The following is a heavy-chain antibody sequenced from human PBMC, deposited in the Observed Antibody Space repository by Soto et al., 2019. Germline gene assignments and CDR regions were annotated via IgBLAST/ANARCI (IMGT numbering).Heavy chain of an antibody. CDR1: GFTFSSYW. CDR2: INSDGSST. J-gene: IGHJ4*02. D-gene: IGHD4-17*01. V-gene: IGHV3-74*01. CDR3: AREDYGGYGFDY. Sequence: EVQLVESGGGLVQPGGSLRLSCAASGFTFSSYWMHWVRQAPGKGLVWVSRINSDGSSTSYADSVKGRFTISRDNAKNTLYLERNSRRAEDTAVYYCAREDYGGYGFDYWGQGTLVTVAS.